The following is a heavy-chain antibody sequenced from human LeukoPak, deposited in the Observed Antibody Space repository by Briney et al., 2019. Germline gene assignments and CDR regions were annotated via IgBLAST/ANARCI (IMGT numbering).Heavy chain of an antibody. J-gene: IGHJ1*01. CDR3: ARDRVAAAGTDFQH. D-gene: IGHD6-13*01. CDR2: ISAYNGNT. V-gene: IGHV1-18*01. Sequence: GASVKVSCKASGYTFTSYGISWVRQAPGQGLEWMGWISAYNGNTNYAKKLHGRVTMTTDTSTSTAYMELRSLRSDDTAVYYCARDRVAAAGTDFQHWGQGTLVTVSS. CDR1: GYTFTSYG.